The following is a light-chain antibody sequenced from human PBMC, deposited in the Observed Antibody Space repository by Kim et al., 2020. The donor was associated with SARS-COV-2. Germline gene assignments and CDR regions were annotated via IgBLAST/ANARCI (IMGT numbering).Light chain of an antibody. CDR3: QSYDSSLSGWVV. Sequence: VTISCTGSSSKIGAGYDVHWYQQLPGTAPKLLIYGNSNRPSGVPDRFSGSKSGTSASLAITGLQAEDEADYYCQSYDSSLSGWVVFGGGTQLTVL. J-gene: IGLJ2*01. CDR2: GNS. CDR1: SSKIGAGYD. V-gene: IGLV1-40*01.